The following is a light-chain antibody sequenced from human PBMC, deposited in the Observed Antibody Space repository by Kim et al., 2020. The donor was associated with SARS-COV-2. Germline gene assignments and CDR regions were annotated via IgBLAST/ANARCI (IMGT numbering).Light chain of an antibody. J-gene: IGLJ1*01. Sequence: GQSVTISCTGSTSDISVYNYVSWYQQHPGTAPKVIIYEVSKRPSGVPDRFSGSKSGNTASLTVSGLQTEDEADYYCSSYAGNDNYVFATGTKVTVL. CDR2: EVS. V-gene: IGLV2-8*01. CDR3: SSYAGNDNYV. CDR1: TSDISVYNY.